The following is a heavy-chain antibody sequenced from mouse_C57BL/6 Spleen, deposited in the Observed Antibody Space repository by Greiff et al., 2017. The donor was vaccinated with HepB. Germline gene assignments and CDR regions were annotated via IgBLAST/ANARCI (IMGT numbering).Heavy chain of an antibody. CDR3: ARGPTYYSNLYYAMDY. Sequence: QVQLQQSGPGLVQPSQRLSITCTVSGFSLTSYGVHWVRQSPGKGLEWLGVIWSGGSTDYNAAFISRLSISKDNSKSQVFFKMNSLQADDTAIYYCARGPTYYSNLYYAMDYWGQGTSVTVSS. CDR2: IWSGGST. J-gene: IGHJ4*01. CDR1: GFSLTSYG. D-gene: IGHD2-5*01. V-gene: IGHV2-2*01.